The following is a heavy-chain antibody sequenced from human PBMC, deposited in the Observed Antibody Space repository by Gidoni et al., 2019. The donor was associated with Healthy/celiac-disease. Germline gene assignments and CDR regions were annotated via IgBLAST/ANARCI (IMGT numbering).Heavy chain of an antibody. CDR2: ISWNSGSI. D-gene: IGHD6-13*01. CDR3: AKDMGAAATYYYGMDV. Sequence: EVQLVESGGGLVQPGRSRRLSCAASGFTFDAYAMHWVRQAPGKGLEWVSGISWNSGSIGYADSVTGRFTISRDNAKNSLYLQMNSLRAEDTALYYCAKDMGAAATYYYGMDVWGQGTTVTVSS. V-gene: IGHV3-9*01. CDR1: GFTFDAYA. J-gene: IGHJ6*02.